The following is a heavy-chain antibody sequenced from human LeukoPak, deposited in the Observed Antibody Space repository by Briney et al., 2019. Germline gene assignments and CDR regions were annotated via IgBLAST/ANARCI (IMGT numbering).Heavy chain of an antibody. CDR3: AKAPSRGGSDYDIHRYFDL. D-gene: IGHD3-9*01. CDR2: ISGSGGST. Sequence: GGSLRLSCAASGFTFSSYAMSWVRQAPGKGLEWVSAISGSGGSTYYADSVKGRFTISRDNSKNTLYLQMNSLRAEDTAVYYCAKAPSRGGSDYDIHRYFDLWGRGTLVTVSS. CDR1: GFTFSSYA. V-gene: IGHV3-23*01. J-gene: IGHJ2*01.